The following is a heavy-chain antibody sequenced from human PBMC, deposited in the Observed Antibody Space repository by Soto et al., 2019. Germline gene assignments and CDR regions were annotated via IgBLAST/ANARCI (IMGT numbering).Heavy chain of an antibody. CDR3: AREVLGYCSGGSCGGDAFDI. J-gene: IGHJ3*02. CDR1: GGSISSYY. CDR2: IYYSGST. D-gene: IGHD2-15*01. Sequence: SETLSLTCTVSGGSISSYYWSWIRQPPGKGLEWIGYIYYSGSTNYNPSLKSRVTISVDTSKNQFSLKLSSVTAADTAVYYCAREVLGYCSGGSCGGDAFDIWGQGTMVTVSS. V-gene: IGHV4-59*01.